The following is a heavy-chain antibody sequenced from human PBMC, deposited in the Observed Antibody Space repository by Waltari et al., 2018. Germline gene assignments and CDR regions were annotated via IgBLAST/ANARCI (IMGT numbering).Heavy chain of an antibody. CDR2: ISYSGST. J-gene: IGHJ4*02. Sequence: QLQLQESGPGLVKPSETLSLTCTVSGDSISSSGYYWGWIRQPPGKGLEWIGSISYSGSTYYTPSRKSRLTISVETSKKQFSLKLSSVTAADTAVYYCARASRFSGYTYGPFDYWGQGTLVTVSS. CDR3: ARASRFSGYTYGPFDY. CDR1: GDSISSSGYY. D-gene: IGHD5-18*01. V-gene: IGHV4-39*01.